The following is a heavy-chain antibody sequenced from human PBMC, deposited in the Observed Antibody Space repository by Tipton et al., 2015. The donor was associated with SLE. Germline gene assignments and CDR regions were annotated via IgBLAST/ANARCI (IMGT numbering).Heavy chain of an antibody. Sequence: GLVKPSETLSLTCAAYGGSSSGYYWGWIRQPPGKGLEWIGNIYYRQNTYYNPSFKSRATMSLDTSNNQLSLKLASVTASDTAVYYCARAQWLNYYFDYWGQGTLVTVSS. V-gene: IGHV4-34*10. CDR2: IYYRQNT. CDR3: ARAQWLNYYFDY. D-gene: IGHD5-12*01. CDR1: GGSSSGYY. J-gene: IGHJ4*02.